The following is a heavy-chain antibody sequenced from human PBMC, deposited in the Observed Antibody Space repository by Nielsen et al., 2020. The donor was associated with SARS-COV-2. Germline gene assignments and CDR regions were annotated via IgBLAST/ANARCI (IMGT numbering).Heavy chain of an antibody. V-gene: IGHV3-21*01. Sequence: GESLKISCVASGFTFSSYGMNWVRQAPGKGLEWVSSISGSGGYITYSDSVKGRFTISRDNANNSLYLQINSLRAEDSAIYYCTRAGGLNDYWGQGTLVTVSS. J-gene: IGHJ4*02. D-gene: IGHD6-25*01. CDR3: TRAGGLNDY. CDR1: GFTFSSYG. CDR2: ISGSGGYI.